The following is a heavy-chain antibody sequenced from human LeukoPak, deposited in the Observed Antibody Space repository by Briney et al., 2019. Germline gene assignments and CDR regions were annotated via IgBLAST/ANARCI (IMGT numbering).Heavy chain of an antibody. CDR2: IYTIGTT. V-gene: IGHV4-4*07. CDR1: GGSISSYY. CDR3: RRPGYTASYYFFDY. J-gene: IGHJ4*02. D-gene: IGHD3-10*01. Sequence: PSETLSLTCSVSGGSISSYYWGWVRQPAGKGLEWIGRIYTIGTTHYSPSLKSRLTMSIDTSKNQFSLKLRSVTAADTAVYYCRRPGYTASYYFFDYWSQGTLITVSS.